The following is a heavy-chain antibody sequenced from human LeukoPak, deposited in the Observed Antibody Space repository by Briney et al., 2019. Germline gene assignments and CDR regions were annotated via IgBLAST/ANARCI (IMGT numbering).Heavy chain of an antibody. CDR1: GFTFSGYG. CDR3: AKGSGSHYYYYYMDV. J-gene: IGHJ6*03. CDR2: IRYDGSYK. V-gene: IGHV3-30*02. Sequence: GGSLRLSCAASGFTFSGYGMHWVRQAPGKGLEWVAFIRYDGSYKYYADSVKGRFTISRDNSKNTLYLQMNSLRAEDTAVYYCAKGSGSHYYYYYMDVWGKGTTVTVSS. D-gene: IGHD1-26*01.